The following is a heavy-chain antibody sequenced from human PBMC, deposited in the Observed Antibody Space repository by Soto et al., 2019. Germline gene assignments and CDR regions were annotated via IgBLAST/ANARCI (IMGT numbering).Heavy chain of an antibody. J-gene: IGHJ4*02. Sequence: SETLSLTCAVYGGSFSGYYWSWIRQPPGKGLEWIGEINHSGSTNYNPSLKSRVTISVDTYKNQFSLKLSSVTAADTDVYYCARGSEEKYYFDYWGQGTLVTVSS. CDR1: GGSFSGYY. CDR3: ARGSEEKYYFDY. CDR2: INHSGST. V-gene: IGHV4-34*01.